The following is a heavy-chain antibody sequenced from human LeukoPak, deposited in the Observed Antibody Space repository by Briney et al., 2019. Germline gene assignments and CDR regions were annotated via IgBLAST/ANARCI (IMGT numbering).Heavy chain of an antibody. V-gene: IGHV1-46*01. CDR2: INPSGGST. Sequence: GASVKVSCKASGYTFTSYYMHWVRQAPGQGLEWMGIINPSGGSTSYAKKFQGRVTMTRDMSTSTVYMELSSLRSEDTAVYYCAREDGDYEYYFDYWGQGTLVTVSS. CDR3: AREDGDYEYYFDY. D-gene: IGHD4-17*01. J-gene: IGHJ4*02. CDR1: GYTFTSYY.